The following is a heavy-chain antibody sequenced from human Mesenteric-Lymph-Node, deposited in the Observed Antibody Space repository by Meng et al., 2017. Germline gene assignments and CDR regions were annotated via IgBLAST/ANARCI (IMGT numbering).Heavy chain of an antibody. CDR2: ISTSGTTI. CDR3: ASSGYWSHPYDAFDI. Sequence: GESLKISCAASGFTFSSYEMNWVRQAPGKGLEWVSYISTSGTTIDYADSVKGRFTISRDNSKNTLYLQMNSLRAEDTAVYYCASSGYWSHPYDAFDIWGQGTMVTVSS. V-gene: IGHV3-48*03. J-gene: IGHJ3*02. CDR1: GFTFSSYE. D-gene: IGHD3-22*01.